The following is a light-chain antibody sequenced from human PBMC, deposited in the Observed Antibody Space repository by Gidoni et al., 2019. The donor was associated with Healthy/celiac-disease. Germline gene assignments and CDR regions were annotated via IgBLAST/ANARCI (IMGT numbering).Light chain of an antibody. CDR2: GAS. J-gene: IGKJ2*01. Sequence: EIVMQPSPATLSVSPGERATLSCRASQSVSSNLAWYQQKPGQAPRLLIYGASTRATGIPARFSGSGSGTEFTLTISSLQSEDFAVYYCQQYNNWRYTFGQGTKVEIK. CDR3: QQYNNWRYT. V-gene: IGKV3-15*01. CDR1: QSVSSN.